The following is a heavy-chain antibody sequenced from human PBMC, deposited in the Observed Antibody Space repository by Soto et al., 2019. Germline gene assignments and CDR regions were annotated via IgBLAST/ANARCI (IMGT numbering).Heavy chain of an antibody. D-gene: IGHD3-10*01. V-gene: IGHV3-53*01. J-gene: IGHJ4*02. CDR3: VKEFRGAFDY. CDR2: IFSGGNA. Sequence: GGSLRLSCAASGVTVNSNFMSWVRQAPGKGLEWVSVIFSGGNADYADSVKGRFIMSRDISKNTLYLQMNSLRAEDTAVYFCVKEFRGAFDYWGQGTLVTVSS. CDR1: GVTVNSNF.